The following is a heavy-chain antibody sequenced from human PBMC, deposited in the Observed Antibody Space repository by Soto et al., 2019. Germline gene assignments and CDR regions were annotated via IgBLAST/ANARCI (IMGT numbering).Heavy chain of an antibody. V-gene: IGHV4-34*01. Sequence: PSETLSLTCAVYGGSFSGYYWSWIRQPPGKGLEWIGEINHSGSTNYNPSLKSRVTISVDTSKNQFSLKLSSVTAADTAVYYCATTDDYGDRLTDYWGQGTLVTVSS. J-gene: IGHJ4*02. CDR3: ATTDDYGDRLTDY. D-gene: IGHD4-17*01. CDR1: GGSFSGYY. CDR2: INHSGST.